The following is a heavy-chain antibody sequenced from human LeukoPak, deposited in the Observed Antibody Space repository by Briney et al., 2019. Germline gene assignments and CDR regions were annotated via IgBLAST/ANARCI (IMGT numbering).Heavy chain of an antibody. CDR2: IDHSGST. CDR1: GGSISSSNW. V-gene: IGHV4-4*02. D-gene: IGHD3-10*01. J-gene: IGHJ4*02. CDR3: ARDWGSGSSRSFDY. Sequence: SETLSLTCAVSGGSISSSNWWSWVRQPPGKGLEWIGEIDHSGSTNYNPSLKSRVTISVDKSKNQFSLKLSSVTAADTAVYYCARDWGSGSSRSFDYWGQGTLVTVSS.